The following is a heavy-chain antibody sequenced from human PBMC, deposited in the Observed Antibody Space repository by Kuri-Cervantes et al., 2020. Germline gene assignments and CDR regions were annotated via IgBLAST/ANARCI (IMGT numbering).Heavy chain of an antibody. Sequence: GESLKISCAAPGFTFSSYALFWVRQAPGKGLEWVSGMNGDGSSTSYADSVKGRFTISRDNPKNTLYLQMNSLRAEDTALYFCAKDRGDYVFGQVFQHWGLGTLVTVSS. J-gene: IGHJ1*01. CDR2: MNGDGSST. CDR1: GFTFSSYA. CDR3: AKDRGDYVFGQVFQH. D-gene: IGHD4-17*01. V-gene: IGHV3-23*01.